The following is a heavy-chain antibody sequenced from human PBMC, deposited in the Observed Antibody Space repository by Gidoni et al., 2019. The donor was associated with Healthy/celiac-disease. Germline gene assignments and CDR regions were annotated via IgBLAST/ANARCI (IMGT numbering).Heavy chain of an antibody. V-gene: IGHV3-15*01. CDR3: TTAVRKFTYCGGDCYDY. Sequence: EVQLVESGGGLVKPGGSLRLSCAASGCTFSNAWMSWVRQAPGKGLEWVGRIKSKTDGGTTDYAAPVKGRFTISRDDSKNTLYLQMNSLNTEDTAVYYCTTAVRKFTYCGGDCYDYWGQGTLVTVSS. D-gene: IGHD2-21*02. CDR2: IKSKTDGGTT. CDR1: GCTFSNAW. J-gene: IGHJ4*02.